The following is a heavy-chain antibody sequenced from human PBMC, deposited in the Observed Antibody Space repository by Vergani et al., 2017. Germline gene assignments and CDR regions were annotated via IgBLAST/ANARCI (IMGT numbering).Heavy chain of an antibody. Sequence: QMQLQESGPGLVKPSETLSLSCTVSGDSISTSSYAWGWIRQPPGKTLEWIGTVFYGGRTSYNPSLKSRVTLSLDTSKKQISLHLTSVTAADTAVYYCARHISVVRPSSMTAFDYWGQGTLVTVSP. D-gene: IGHD2-21*01. CDR2: VFYGGRT. V-gene: IGHV4-39*01. J-gene: IGHJ4*02. CDR1: GDSISTSSYA. CDR3: ARHISVVRPSSMTAFDY.